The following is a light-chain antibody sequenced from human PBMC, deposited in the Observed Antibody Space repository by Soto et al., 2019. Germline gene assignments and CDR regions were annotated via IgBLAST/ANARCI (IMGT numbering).Light chain of an antibody. CDR1: SSDVGGYNY. J-gene: IGLJ2*01. CDR3: SSYANSSA. Sequence: QSALTQPASVSGSPGQSITISCTGTSSDVGGYNYVSWYQQHPGKAPKLMIYDVSDRPSGVSNRFSGSKSGNTASLTISGLQAEDEAVYYCSSYANSSAFGGGTKLTVL. V-gene: IGLV2-14*01. CDR2: DVS.